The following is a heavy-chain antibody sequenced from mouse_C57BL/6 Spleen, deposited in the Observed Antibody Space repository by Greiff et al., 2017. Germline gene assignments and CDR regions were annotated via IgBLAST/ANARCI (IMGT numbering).Heavy chain of an antibody. CDR2: IDPSDSYT. J-gene: IGHJ4*01. CDR1: GYTFTSYW. D-gene: IGHD1-1*01. Sequence: QVQLKQPGAELVMPGASVKLSCKASGYTFTSYWMHWVKQRPGQGLEWIGEIDPSDSYTNYNQKFKGQSTLTVDKTSSTAYMQLSSLTSEDSAVYYCARWYYYGSSYRAMDYWGQGTSVTVSS. V-gene: IGHV1-69*01. CDR3: ARWYYYGSSYRAMDY.